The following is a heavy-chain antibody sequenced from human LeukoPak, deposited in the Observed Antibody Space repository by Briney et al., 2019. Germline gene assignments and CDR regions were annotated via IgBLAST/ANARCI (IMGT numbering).Heavy chain of an antibody. CDR3: ARARRIAAAKAYNWFDP. CDR2: INPNSGGT. Sequence: ASVKVSCKASGYTFTGYYMHWVRQAPGQGLEWMGWINPNSGGTNYAQKFQGGVTMTRDTPISTAYMELSRLRSDDTAVYYCARARRIAAAKAYNWFDPWGQGTLVTVSS. V-gene: IGHV1-2*02. J-gene: IGHJ5*02. D-gene: IGHD6-13*01. CDR1: GYTFTGYY.